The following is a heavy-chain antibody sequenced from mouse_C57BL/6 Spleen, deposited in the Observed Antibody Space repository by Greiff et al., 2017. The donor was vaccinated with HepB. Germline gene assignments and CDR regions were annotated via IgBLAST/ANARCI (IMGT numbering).Heavy chain of an antibody. Sequence: QVQLKQPGAELVKPGASVKLSCKASGYTFTSYWMHWVKQRPGQGLEWIGMIHPNSGSTNYNEKFKSKATLTVDKSSSTAYMQLSSLTSEDSAVYYCARSYYYGSSSTSYYFDYWGQGTTLTVSS. V-gene: IGHV1-64*01. CDR3: ARSYYYGSSSTSYYFDY. D-gene: IGHD1-1*01. CDR2: IHPNSGST. J-gene: IGHJ2*01. CDR1: GYTFTSYW.